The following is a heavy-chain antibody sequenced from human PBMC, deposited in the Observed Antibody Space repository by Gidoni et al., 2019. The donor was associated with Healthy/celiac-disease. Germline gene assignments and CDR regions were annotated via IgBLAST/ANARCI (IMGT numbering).Heavy chain of an antibody. D-gene: IGHD3-22*01. CDR1: GFTFSDYY. Sequence: QVQLVESGGGLVKPGGALRLSCAASGFTFSDYYMIWTRQAPGKGLGWVSYISSSGSTIYYANSVKGRFTISRDNAKNSLYLQMNSLRAEDTAVYYCARGWGMITRNWFDPWGQGTLVTVSS. V-gene: IGHV3-11*01. CDR2: ISSSGSTI. J-gene: IGHJ5*02. CDR3: ARGWGMITRNWFDP.